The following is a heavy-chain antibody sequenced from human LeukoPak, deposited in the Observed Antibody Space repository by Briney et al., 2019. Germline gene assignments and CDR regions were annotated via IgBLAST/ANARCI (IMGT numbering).Heavy chain of an antibody. Sequence: ASVKVSCKASGYTFTSYAMHWVRQAPGQRLEWMGWINAGNGNTKYSQKFQGRVTITRDTSASTAYMELSSLRSEDTAVYYCASSAPTRVVAAFSLGSKYGMDVWGQGTTVTVSS. D-gene: IGHD2-15*01. CDR3: ASSAPTRVVAAFSLGSKYGMDV. V-gene: IGHV1-3*01. J-gene: IGHJ6*02. CDR2: INAGNGNT. CDR1: GYTFTSYA.